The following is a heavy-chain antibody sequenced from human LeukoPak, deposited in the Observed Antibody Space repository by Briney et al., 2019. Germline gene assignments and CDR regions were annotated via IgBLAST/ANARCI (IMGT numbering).Heavy chain of an antibody. J-gene: IGHJ6*02. CDR1: GGSISSYY. CDR2: IYYSGST. Sequence: SETLSLTCTVSGGSISSYYWSWIRQPPGKGLEWIGYIYYSGSTDYNPSLKSRVTISVDTSKNQFSLKLSSVTAADTAVYYCARRVAAAGENYYYYGMDVWGRGTTVTVSS. D-gene: IGHD6-13*01. V-gene: IGHV4-59*08. CDR3: ARRVAAAGENYYYYGMDV.